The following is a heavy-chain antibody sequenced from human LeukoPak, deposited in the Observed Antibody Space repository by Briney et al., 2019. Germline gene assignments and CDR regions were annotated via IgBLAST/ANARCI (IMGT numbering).Heavy chain of an antibody. Sequence: ASVKVSCKASGYTFTSYAMNWVRQAPGQGLEWMGWINTNTGNPTYAQGFTGRFVFSLDTSVSTAYQQISSLKAEDTAVYYCARGRATTGTSPPRDWGQGTLVTVSS. V-gene: IGHV7-4-1*02. J-gene: IGHJ4*02. CDR2: INTNTGNP. CDR1: GYTFTSYA. CDR3: ARGRATTGTSPPRD. D-gene: IGHD1-1*01.